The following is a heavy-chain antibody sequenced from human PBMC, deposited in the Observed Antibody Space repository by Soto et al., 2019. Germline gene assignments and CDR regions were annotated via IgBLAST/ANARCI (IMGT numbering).Heavy chain of an antibody. D-gene: IGHD3-22*01. J-gene: IGHJ4*02. CDR2: ISSSGSTI. V-gene: IGHV3-11*01. CDR3: ARAPTRSYYYDSSGDY. Sequence: QVQLVESGGGLVKPGGSLRLSCAASGFTFSDYYMSWIRQAPGKGLEWVSYISSSGSTIYYTDSVKGRFTISRDNAKNSLYLQMISLRAEDTAVYYCARAPTRSYYYDSSGDYWGQGTLVTVSS. CDR1: GFTFSDYY.